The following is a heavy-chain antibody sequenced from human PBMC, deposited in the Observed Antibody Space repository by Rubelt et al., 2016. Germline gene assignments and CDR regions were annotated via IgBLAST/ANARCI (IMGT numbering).Heavy chain of an antibody. CDR1: GFTFDDYA. J-gene: IGHJ4*02. V-gene: IGHV3-9*01. CDR2: ISWNSGSI. Sequence: EVQLVESGGGLVQPGRSLRLSCAASGFTFDDYAMRWVRQAPGKGLEWVSGISWNSGSIGYADSVKGRVTISRDNAKNSVYLQMNSLRVEDTAVYYCAGAFDYWGRGTAVIVSS. D-gene: IGHD1-26*01. CDR3: AGAFDY.